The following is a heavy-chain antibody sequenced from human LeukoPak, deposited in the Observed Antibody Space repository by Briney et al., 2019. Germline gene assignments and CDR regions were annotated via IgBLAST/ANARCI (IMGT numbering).Heavy chain of an antibody. CDR2: ISGSGGST. CDR1: GFTFSSYN. V-gene: IGHV3-23*01. Sequence: GGSLRLSCVASGFTFSSYNMNWVRQAPGKGLEWVSAISGSGGSTYYADSVKGRLTISRDNSKNTLYLQMSSLRAEDTAVYYCAKQAGGSGSYYYYWGQGTLVTVSS. D-gene: IGHD3-10*01. CDR3: AKQAGGSGSYYYY. J-gene: IGHJ4*02.